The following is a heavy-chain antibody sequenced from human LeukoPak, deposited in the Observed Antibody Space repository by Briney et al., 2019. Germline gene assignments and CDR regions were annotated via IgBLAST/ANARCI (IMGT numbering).Heavy chain of an antibody. Sequence: GGSLKLSCVASGFTFSNYVMSWGRQAPGKGLEWVSRISFSGVNTYYADSVRGRFTISRDKSKNTLYLQMNSLRDEDTAVYYCAIDLDYWGQGTLVTASS. CDR3: AIDLDY. CDR1: GFTFSNYV. V-gene: IGHV3-23*01. J-gene: IGHJ4*02. CDR2: ISFSGVNT.